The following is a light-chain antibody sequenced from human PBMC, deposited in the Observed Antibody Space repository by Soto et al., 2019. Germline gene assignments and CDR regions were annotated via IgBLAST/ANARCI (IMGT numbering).Light chain of an antibody. J-gene: IGKJ5*01. CDR1: QSISSY. CDR2: AAS. CDR3: QQSYSTPQIT. V-gene: IGKV1-39*01. Sequence: HRNPSSPSLSANVGDKDTKTCPASQSISSYLNWYQQKPGKAPKLLIYAASSLQSGVPSRFSGSGSGTDFTLTISSLQPEDFATYYCQQSYSTPQITFGQGTRLEIK.